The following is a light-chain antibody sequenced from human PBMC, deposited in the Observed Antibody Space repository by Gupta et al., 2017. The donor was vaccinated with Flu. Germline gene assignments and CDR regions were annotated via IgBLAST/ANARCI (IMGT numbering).Light chain of an antibody. CDR3: QQRSNRPPYT. V-gene: IGKV3-11*01. CDR2: DAS. Sequence: ATLSLSPGESATLSCRASQSVSHYLAWYQQKPGQAPRLLIYDASTRATGIPARFSGSGSGTDFTLTISSRESEDFAVYYCQQRSNRPPYTFGQGTKLQIK. CDR1: QSVSHY. J-gene: IGKJ2*01.